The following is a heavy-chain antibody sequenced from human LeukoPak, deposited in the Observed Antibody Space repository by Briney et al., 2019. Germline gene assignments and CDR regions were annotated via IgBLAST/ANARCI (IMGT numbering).Heavy chain of an antibody. CDR2: ISYDGSNK. Sequence: GGSLRLSCAASGFILSGYWMSWVRRAPGKGLEWVAGISYDGSNKYYTDSVKGRFTISRDNSKNTLYLEMNSLTAEDTAVYYCARDGVGVWGSYPHWGQGTLVTVSS. CDR3: ARDGVGVWGSYPH. D-gene: IGHD3-16*01. J-gene: IGHJ4*02. V-gene: IGHV3-30-3*01. CDR1: GFILSGYW.